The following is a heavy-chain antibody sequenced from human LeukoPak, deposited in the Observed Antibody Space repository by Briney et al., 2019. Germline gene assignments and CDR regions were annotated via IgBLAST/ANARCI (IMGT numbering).Heavy chain of an antibody. CDR3: ARGYSGSSYNWFDP. J-gene: IGHJ5*02. V-gene: IGHV4-34*01. Sequence: SETLSLTCAVYGGSFSGYYWSWIRQPPGKGLEWIGEINHSGSTNYNPSLKSRVTISVDTSKNQFSLKLSSVTAADTAVYYCARGYSGSSYNWFDPWGQGTLVTVSS. CDR2: INHSGST. CDR1: GGSFSGYY. D-gene: IGHD6-6*01.